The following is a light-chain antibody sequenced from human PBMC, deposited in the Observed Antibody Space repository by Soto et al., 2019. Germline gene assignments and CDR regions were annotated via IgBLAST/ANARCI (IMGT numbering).Light chain of an antibody. CDR3: FSFTIAGSHV. CDR1: SSDIGDHDY. J-gene: IGLJ1*01. CDR2: EVN. Sequence: QTSLTQPASLSGSHGQSITISCTGTSSDIGDHDYVSWFQQHPGKAPKLMISEVNNRPSGVSSRFSGSKSGSTASLTMSGVQVEDEAEYFCFSFTIAGSHVFGTGTKVTVL. V-gene: IGLV2-14*01.